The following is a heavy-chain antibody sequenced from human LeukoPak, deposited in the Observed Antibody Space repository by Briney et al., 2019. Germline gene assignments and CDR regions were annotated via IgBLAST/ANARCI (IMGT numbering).Heavy chain of an antibody. J-gene: IGHJ4*02. Sequence: KPGGSLRLSCAASGFTFSSSSMNWVRQAPGKGLEWVSSISSSGSHMYYADSVKGRFTISRDNAKNSLYLQMNSLRAEDTAVYYCARLTFGGVIGFDYWGQGTLVTVSS. D-gene: IGHD3-16*02. V-gene: IGHV3-21*01. CDR1: GFTFSSSS. CDR2: ISSSGSHM. CDR3: ARLTFGGVIGFDY.